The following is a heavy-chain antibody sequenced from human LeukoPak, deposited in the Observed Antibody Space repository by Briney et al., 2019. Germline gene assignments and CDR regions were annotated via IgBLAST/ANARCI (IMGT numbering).Heavy chain of an antibody. V-gene: IGHV3-33*01. CDR2: IWYDGSNK. D-gene: IGHD3-16*01. Sequence: PGGSLRLSCAASGFTFSSYGMHWVRQAPGKGLEWVAVIWYDGSNKYYADSVKGRFTISGDNSKNTLYLQMNSLRAEDTAVYYCARGGDYFDYWGQGTLATVSS. J-gene: IGHJ4*02. CDR3: ARGGDYFDY. CDR1: GFTFSSYG.